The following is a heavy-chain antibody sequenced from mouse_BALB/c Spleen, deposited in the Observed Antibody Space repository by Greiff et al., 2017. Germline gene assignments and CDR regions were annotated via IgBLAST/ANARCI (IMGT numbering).Heavy chain of an antibody. CDR1: GYTFTSYW. Sequence: QVQLQQPGAELVKPGASVKLSCKASGYTFTSYWMHWVKQRPGQGLEWIGEINPSNGRTNYNEKFKSKATLTVDKSSSTAYMQLSSLTSEDSAVYYCARGLLRWQGAMDYWGQGTSVTVSS. CDR3: ARGLLRWQGAMDY. CDR2: INPSNGRT. D-gene: IGHD1-1*01. J-gene: IGHJ4*01. V-gene: IGHV1S81*02.